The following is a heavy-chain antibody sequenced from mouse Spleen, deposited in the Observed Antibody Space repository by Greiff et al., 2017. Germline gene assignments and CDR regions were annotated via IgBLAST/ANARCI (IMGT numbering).Heavy chain of an antibody. Sequence: EVQRVESGGGLVKPGGSLKLSCAASGFTFSSYAMSWVRQTPEKRLEWVATISDGGSYTYYPDNVKGRFTISRDNAKNNLYLQMSHLKSEDTAMYYCARDLNDYDGDYAMDYWGQGTSVTVSS. CDR3: ARDLNDYDGDYAMDY. V-gene: IGHV5-4*01. CDR2: ISDGGSYT. J-gene: IGHJ4*01. CDR1: GFTFSSYA. D-gene: IGHD2-4*01.